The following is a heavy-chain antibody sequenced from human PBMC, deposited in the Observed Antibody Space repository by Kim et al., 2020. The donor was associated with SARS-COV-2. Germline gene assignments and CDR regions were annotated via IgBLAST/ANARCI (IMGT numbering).Heavy chain of an antibody. J-gene: IGHJ4*02. CDR2: N. CDR3: ARDTSWALFDY. V-gene: IGHV6-1*01. D-gene: IGHD2-2*01. Sequence: NDYAVSVKSRITINPDTSKNQFSLQLNSVTPEDTAVYYCARDTSWALFDYWGQGTLVTVSS.